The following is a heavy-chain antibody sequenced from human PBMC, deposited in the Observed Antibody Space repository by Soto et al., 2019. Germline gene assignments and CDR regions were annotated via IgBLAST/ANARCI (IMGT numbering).Heavy chain of an antibody. J-gene: IGHJ6*02. CDR3: AKDHLHRGDYVSDYYGMDV. D-gene: IGHD4-17*01. CDR2: ISGSGGST. V-gene: IGHV3-23*01. Sequence: HPGGSLRLSCAASGFTFSSYAMSWVRQAPGKGLEWVSAISGSGGSTYYADSVKGRFTISRDNSKNTLYLQMNSLRAEDTAVYYCAKDHLHRGDYVSDYYGMDVWGQGTTVTVSS. CDR1: GFTFSSYA.